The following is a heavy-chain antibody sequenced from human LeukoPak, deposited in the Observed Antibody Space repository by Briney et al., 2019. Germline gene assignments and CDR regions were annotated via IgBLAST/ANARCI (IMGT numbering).Heavy chain of an antibody. CDR3: AKDRCSNGIGCYYYYMDV. Sequence: GGSLRLSCAASGFTFSNYWMHWVRQTPGKGLVWVSRINNDGSTTSYADSVKGRLTISRDNAKNTLYLQMNSLRAEDTAVYYCAKDRCSNGIGCYYYYMDVWGKGTTVTISS. J-gene: IGHJ6*03. V-gene: IGHV3-74*01. CDR1: GFTFSNYW. CDR2: INNDGSTT. D-gene: IGHD2-8*01.